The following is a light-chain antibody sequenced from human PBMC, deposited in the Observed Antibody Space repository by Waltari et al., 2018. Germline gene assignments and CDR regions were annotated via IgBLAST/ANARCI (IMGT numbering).Light chain of an antibody. CDR3: QAWDSSTYVV. J-gene: IGLJ2*01. Sequence: SYELTQPPSVSVSPGQTASITCSGDYLGNKSASWYQQKPGQSPVLVIYQNIKRPSGIPERFSGSNSGNTATLTISGTQAIDEADYYCQAWDSSTYVVFGGGTKLTVL. CDR2: QNI. CDR1: YLGNKS. V-gene: IGLV3-1*01.